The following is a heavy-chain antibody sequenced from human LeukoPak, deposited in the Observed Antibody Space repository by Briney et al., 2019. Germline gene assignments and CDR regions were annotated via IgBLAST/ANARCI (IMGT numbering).Heavy chain of an antibody. D-gene: IGHD1-20*01. CDR3: ARYNWGVGRSFDI. Sequence: SQTLSLTCAISGDSVSTNDVAWNWIRQSPSRGLEWLGRTYYTSKWSNDYALSVKGRVTINPDTSKNQFSLQMSSVTPEDTAVYYCARYNWGVGRSFDIWGQGTMVTVSS. CDR1: GDSVSTNDVA. CDR2: TYYTSKWSN. V-gene: IGHV6-1*01. J-gene: IGHJ3*02.